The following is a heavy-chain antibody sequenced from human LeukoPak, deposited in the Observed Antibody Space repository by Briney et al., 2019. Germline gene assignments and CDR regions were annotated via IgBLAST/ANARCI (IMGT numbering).Heavy chain of an antibody. V-gene: IGHV4-39*07. J-gene: IGHJ4*02. CDR2: IFYSGNT. Sequence: PSETLSLTCTVSSGSVSNSHYYWAWVRQPPGKGLEWLGSIFYSGNTHYNPSLKSPVTISIDTSKNQFSLKVSSVTAADTAIYYCARDLSFDWFPYYFDYWGQGILVTVSS. CDR3: ARDLSFDWFPYYFDY. D-gene: IGHD3-9*01. CDR1: SGSVSNSHYY.